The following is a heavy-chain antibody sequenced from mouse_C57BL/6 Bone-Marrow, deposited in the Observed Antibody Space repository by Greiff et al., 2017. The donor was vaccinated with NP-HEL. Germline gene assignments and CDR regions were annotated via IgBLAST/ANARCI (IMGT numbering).Heavy chain of an antibody. J-gene: IGHJ4*01. CDR2: IYPGDGDT. CDR1: GYAFSSSW. V-gene: IGHV1-82*01. CDR3: ARLGDYEDYAMDY. Sequence: VQLQQSGPEPVKPGASVKISCKASGYAFSSSWMNWVKQRPGKGLEWIGRIYPGDGDTNYNGKFKGKATLTADKSSSTAYMQLSSLTSEDSAVYVCARLGDYEDYAMDYWGQGTSVTVSS. D-gene: IGHD2-4*01.